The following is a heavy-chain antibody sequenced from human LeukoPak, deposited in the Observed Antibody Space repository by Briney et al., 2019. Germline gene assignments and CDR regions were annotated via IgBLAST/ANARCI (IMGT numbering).Heavy chain of an antibody. Sequence: GGSLRLSCAASGFTFSSYSMNWVRQAPGKGLEWVSSISSSSSYIYYADSVKGRFTISRDNAKNSLYLQMNSLRAEDTAVYYCARDLHDFWSYGMDAWGQGTTVTVSS. V-gene: IGHV3-21*01. CDR3: ARDLHDFWSYGMDA. D-gene: IGHD3-3*01. J-gene: IGHJ6*02. CDR2: ISSSSSYI. CDR1: GFTFSSYS.